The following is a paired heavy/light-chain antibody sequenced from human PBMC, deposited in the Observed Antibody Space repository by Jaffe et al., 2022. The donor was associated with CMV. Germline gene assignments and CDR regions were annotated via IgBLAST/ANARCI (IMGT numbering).Heavy chain of an antibody. V-gene: IGHV1-8*01. Sequence: QVQLVQSGAEVKKPGASVKVSCKASGYTFTSYDINWVRQATGQGLEWMGWMNPNSGNTGYAQKFQGRVTMTRNTSISTAYMELSSLRSEDTAVYYCARGASSGYTLDAFDIWGQGTMVTVSS. CDR2: MNPNSGNT. CDR1: GYTFTSYD. CDR3: ARGASSGYTLDAFDI. J-gene: IGHJ3*02. D-gene: IGHD3-22*01.
Light chain of an antibody. CDR2: LEGSGSY. CDR3: ETWDSNTVV. Sequence: QPVLTQSSSASASLGSSVKLTCTLSSGHSSYIIAWHQQQPGKAPRYLMKLEGSGSYNKGSGVPDRFSGSSSGADRYLTISNLQSEDEADYYCETWDSNTVVFGGGTKLTVL. CDR1: SGHSSYI. V-gene: IGLV4-60*03. J-gene: IGLJ2*01.